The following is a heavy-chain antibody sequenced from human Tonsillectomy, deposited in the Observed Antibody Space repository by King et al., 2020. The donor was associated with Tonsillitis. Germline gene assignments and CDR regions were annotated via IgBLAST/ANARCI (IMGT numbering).Heavy chain of an antibody. V-gene: IGHV3-33*01. Sequence: VQLVESGGGVVQPGRSLRLSCAASGFTFSSYGMHWVRQAPGKGLEWVAVIWYDGSNKLYADSVKGRFTISRDNSKNTLYLQMNSLRVEDTAVYYCARELGSGWYIDAFDIWGQGTMVTVSS. J-gene: IGHJ3*02. CDR3: ARELGSGWYIDAFDI. CDR1: GFTFSSYG. D-gene: IGHD6-19*01. CDR2: IWYDGSNK.